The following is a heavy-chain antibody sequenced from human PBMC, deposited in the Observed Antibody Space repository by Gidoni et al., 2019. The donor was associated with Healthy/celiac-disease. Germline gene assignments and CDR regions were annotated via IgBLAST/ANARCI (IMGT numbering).Heavy chain of an antibody. V-gene: IGHV3-15*01. Sequence: EVQLVESGGGLVKPGGSLRLSCAASGFTFSNAWMNWVRQAPGKGREWGGRIKSKTDGGKKDYAAPVKGRFTISRDDSKNTLYLQMNSLKTEDTAVYYCTTDYYDSSGSSPWGQGTLVTVSS. D-gene: IGHD3-22*01. CDR1: GFTFSNAW. CDR2: IKSKTDGGKK. J-gene: IGHJ4*02. CDR3: TTDYYDSSGSSP.